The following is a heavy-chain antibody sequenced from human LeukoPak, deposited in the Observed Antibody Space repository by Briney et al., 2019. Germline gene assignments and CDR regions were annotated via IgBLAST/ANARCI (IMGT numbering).Heavy chain of an antibody. CDR2: INPNSGGT. CDR3: ARDQDCSGGSCYTNNLDY. V-gene: IGHV1-2*02. D-gene: IGHD2-15*01. J-gene: IGHJ4*02. Sequence: ASVKVSCKASGYTFTGYYMHWVRQAPGQGLEWMGWINPNSGGTNYAQKFQGRVTMTRDTSTSTVYMELSSLRSEDTAVYYCARDQDCSGGSCYTNNLDYWGQGTLVTVSS. CDR1: GYTFTGYY.